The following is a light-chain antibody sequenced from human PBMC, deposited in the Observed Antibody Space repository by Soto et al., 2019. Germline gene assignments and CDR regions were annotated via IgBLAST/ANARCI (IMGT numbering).Light chain of an antibody. CDR1: QSVSSPY. CDR2: GTS. V-gene: IGKV3-20*01. CDR3: QQYGYSPRT. J-gene: IGKJ1*01. Sequence: EVVLTQSPGTLSLSPGERATLSCRASQSVSSPYLAWYQQRPGQAPRLLIYGTSTRATGIPDRFSGSGSGTHFTSTITSLEPEDVALYYCQQYGYSPRTFGQGTKVEFK.